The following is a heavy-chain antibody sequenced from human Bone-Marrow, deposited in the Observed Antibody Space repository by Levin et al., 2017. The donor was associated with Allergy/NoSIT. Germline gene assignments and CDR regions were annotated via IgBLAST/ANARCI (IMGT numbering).Heavy chain of an antibody. CDR1: GGSISSYY. D-gene: IGHD3-10*01. CDR2: VYYSGST. V-gene: IGHV4-59*01. CDR3: ARGYSGSDGRFDP. J-gene: IGHJ5*02. Sequence: RTSETLSLTCTVSGGSISSYYWSWIRQPPGKGLEWIGYVYYSGSTNYNPSLKSRVTISVDTSKNQFSLKLSSVTAADTAFYYCARGYSGSDGRFDPWGQGTLVTVSS.